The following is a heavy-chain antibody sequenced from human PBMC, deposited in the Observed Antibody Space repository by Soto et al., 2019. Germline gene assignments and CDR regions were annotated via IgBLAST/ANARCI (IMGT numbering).Heavy chain of an antibody. V-gene: IGHV3-23*01. CDR1: GFTFSSYA. CDR3: AKFPGIAVAGRDY. Sequence: EVQLLESGGGLVQPGGSLRLSCAASGFTFSSYAMSWVRQAPGKGLEWVSAISGSGGSTYYADSVKGRFTISRDNYKNTLYLQMNSLRAEDTAVYYCAKFPGIAVAGRDYWGQGTLVTVSS. J-gene: IGHJ4*02. D-gene: IGHD6-19*01. CDR2: ISGSGGST.